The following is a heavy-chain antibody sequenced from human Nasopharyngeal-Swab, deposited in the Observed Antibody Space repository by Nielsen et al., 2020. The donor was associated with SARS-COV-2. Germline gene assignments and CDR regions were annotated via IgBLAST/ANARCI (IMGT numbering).Heavy chain of an antibody. D-gene: IGHD6-6*01. CDR2: IIPIFGTA. Sequence: SVNVSCNASGGTFSSYAISWVRQAPGQGLEWMGGIIPIFGTADYAQKFQDRVTITADESTSTAYMELSSLRSEDTAVYYCARSGYSNSDIDYWGQGTLVTVSS. CDR3: ARSGYSNSDIDY. CDR1: GGTFSSYA. J-gene: IGHJ4*02. V-gene: IGHV1-69*13.